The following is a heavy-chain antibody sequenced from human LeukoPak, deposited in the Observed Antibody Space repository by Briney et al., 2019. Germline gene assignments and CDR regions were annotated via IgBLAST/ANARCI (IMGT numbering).Heavy chain of an antibody. J-gene: IGHJ2*01. D-gene: IGHD1-7*01. CDR2: IHYSGAT. CDR3: ARGRPGAGNYYFDL. CDR1: GGSYSGYH. V-gene: IGHV4-34*01. Sequence: SETLSLTCAVYGGSYSGYHWSWIRQPPGKGLGWAGEIHYSGATNYKSSLKSRVTISGDTSKNQISLKLTSVTAADTALYYCARGRPGAGNYYFDLWGRGTPVTVSS.